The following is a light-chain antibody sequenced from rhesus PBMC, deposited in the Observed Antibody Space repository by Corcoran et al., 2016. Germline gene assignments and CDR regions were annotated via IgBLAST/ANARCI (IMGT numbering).Light chain of an antibody. Sequence: DIQMTQSPSSLSASVGDTVTITCRASQGISSYLNWFQQKQGKAPKLLIYDASSWESGVPSRFSGSGSGTDFTLNISSLQPEDCAAYYCLQHNSYPYSFGQGTKVEIK. J-gene: IGKJ2*01. CDR1: QGISSY. CDR3: LQHNSYPYS. V-gene: IGKV1-28*03. CDR2: DAS.